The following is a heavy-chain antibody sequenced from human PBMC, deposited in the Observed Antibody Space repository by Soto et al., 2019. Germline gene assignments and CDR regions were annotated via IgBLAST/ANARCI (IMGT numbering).Heavy chain of an antibody. CDR2: ISVRGDYR. J-gene: IGHJ3*01. Sequence: EGQLLQSGGGLVQPGASLRVSCAASGFTFSSSGMSWVRQAPGKGLEWVSSISVRGDYRYYADSVKGRFTISRDNSKNTLYLQMNSLTAEDTAVYYCATHGGFDFWGQGTMVAVSS. V-gene: IGHV3-23*01. CDR1: GFTFSSSG. CDR3: ATHGGFDF. D-gene: IGHD4-17*01.